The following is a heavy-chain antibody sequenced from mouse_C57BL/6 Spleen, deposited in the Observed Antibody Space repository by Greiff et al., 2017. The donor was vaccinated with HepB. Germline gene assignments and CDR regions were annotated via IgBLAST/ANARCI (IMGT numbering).Heavy chain of an antibody. J-gene: IGHJ3*01. Sequence: VQLVESGAELVKPGASVKISCKASGYAFSSYWMNWVKQRPGKGLEWIGQIYPGDGDTSYNGKFKGKATLTADKSSRAAYMQLSSLTSEDSAVYFCATYDGNYKWFAYWGQGTLVTVSA. CDR1: GYAFSSYW. CDR2: IYPGDGDT. D-gene: IGHD2-10*01. V-gene: IGHV1-80*01. CDR3: ATYDGNYKWFAY.